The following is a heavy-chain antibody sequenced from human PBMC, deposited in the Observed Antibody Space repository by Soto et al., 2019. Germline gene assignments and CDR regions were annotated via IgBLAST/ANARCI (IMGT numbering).Heavy chain of an antibody. D-gene: IGHD2-8*01. CDR1: GFTFSSYA. V-gene: IGHV3-23*01. CDR3: AKDHGTYGTNWIDS. Sequence: GGSLRLSCAASGFTFSSYAMSWVRQTPGKGLEWVSTLSGSGGTTYYADSVKGQFTISRDNSKSTLYLQMNSLRAEDTGVYYWAKDHGTYGTNWIDSWCKGSLVTVCS. CDR2: LSGSGGTT. J-gene: IGHJ5*01.